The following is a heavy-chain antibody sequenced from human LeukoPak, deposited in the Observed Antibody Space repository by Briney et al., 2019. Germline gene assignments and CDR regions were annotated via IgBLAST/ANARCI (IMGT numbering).Heavy chain of an antibody. CDR2: INPSAGST. V-gene: IGHV1-46*01. Sequence: ASVRVSCKASGYTFTGYYMHWVRQAPGQGLEWMGIINPSAGSTSYAQKFQGRVTMTRDMSTGTVYMELTSLRPEDTALYYCAETVTSPRDACDIWGQGTMVTVSS. CDR3: AETVTSPRDACDI. J-gene: IGHJ3*02. CDR1: GYTFTGYY. D-gene: IGHD4-11*01.